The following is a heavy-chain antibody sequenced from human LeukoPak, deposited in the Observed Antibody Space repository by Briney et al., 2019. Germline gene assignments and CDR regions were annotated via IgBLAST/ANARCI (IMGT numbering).Heavy chain of an antibody. J-gene: IGHJ4*02. CDR2: INHSGST. V-gene: IGHV4-34*01. D-gene: IGHD3-10*01. CDR1: GGSFSGYY. CDR3: ARGRKDYYGSGSYYGY. Sequence: PSETLSLTCAVYGGSFSGYYWSWIRQPPGKGLEWIGEINHSGSTNYNPSLKSRVTISVDTSKNQFSLKLSSVTAADTAVYYCARGRKDYYGSGSYYGYWGQGTLVTVSS.